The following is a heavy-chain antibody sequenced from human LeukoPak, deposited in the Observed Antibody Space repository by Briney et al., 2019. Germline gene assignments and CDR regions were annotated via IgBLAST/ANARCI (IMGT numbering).Heavy chain of an antibody. CDR3: ARDSRCSSTSCYRAFDP. J-gene: IGHJ5*02. CDR2: INSDGSST. D-gene: IGHD2-2*02. V-gene: IGHV3-74*01. CDR1: GFTFSSYW. Sequence: GGSLRLSCAASGFTFSSYWMHWVRQAPGKGLVWVSRINSDGSSTSYADSVKGRFTISRDNAKNTLYLQMNSLRAEDTAVYYCARDSRCSSTSCYRAFDPWGQGTLVTVSS.